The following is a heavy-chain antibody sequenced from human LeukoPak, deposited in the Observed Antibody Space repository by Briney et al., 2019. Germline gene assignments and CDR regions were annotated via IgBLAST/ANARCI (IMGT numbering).Heavy chain of an antibody. V-gene: IGHV3-48*01. D-gene: IGHD6-19*01. Sequence: GGSLRLSCATSGFTLSSYSMNWVRQAPGKGLEWVSYISSGSTTIYYADSVKGRFTISRDNAKNSLYLQMNSLRAEDTAVYYCARDVEQWLVRVYYVDYWGQGTLVTVSS. CDR2: ISSGSTTI. CDR1: GFTLSSYS. J-gene: IGHJ4*02. CDR3: ARDVEQWLVRVYYVDY.